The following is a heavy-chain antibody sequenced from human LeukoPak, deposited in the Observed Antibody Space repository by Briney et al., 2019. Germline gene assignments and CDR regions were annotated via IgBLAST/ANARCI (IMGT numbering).Heavy chain of an antibody. CDR1: GYTFTGYY. Sequence: GASVKVSCKASGYTFTGYYMHWVRQAPGQGLEWMGWINPNSGGTNYAQKFQGRVTMTRDTSISTAYMELSRLRSDDTAVYYCARDQREYYYGSGSFPDYWGQGTLVTVSS. CDR2: INPNSGGT. D-gene: IGHD3-10*01. V-gene: IGHV1-2*02. CDR3: ARDQREYYYGSGSFPDY. J-gene: IGHJ4*02.